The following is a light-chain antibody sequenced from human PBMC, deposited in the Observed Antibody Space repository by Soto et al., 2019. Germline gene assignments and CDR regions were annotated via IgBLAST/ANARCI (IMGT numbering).Light chain of an antibody. CDR2: YDS. CDR3: QVWDRSSDHRVV. V-gene: IGLV3-21*04. J-gene: IGLJ2*01. Sequence: SYELTQPPSVSVAPGKTARISWERNNIGTKSVHWYQQKPGQAPVLVIYYDSARPSGIPERFSGSNAGNTATLTISTVEAGDEADYYCQVWDRSSDHRVVFGGGTKVTVL. CDR1: NIGTKS.